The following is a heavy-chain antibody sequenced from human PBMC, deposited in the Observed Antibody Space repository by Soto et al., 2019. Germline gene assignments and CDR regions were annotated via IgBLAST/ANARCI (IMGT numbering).Heavy chain of an antibody. V-gene: IGHV3-33*01. D-gene: IGHD2-2*01. CDR3: ARGRGTNNHNFDY. Sequence: PGGSQILSCAASGFTFSSYCMHWVRQAPGKGLEWVAVIWYDGSNKYYADSGKGRFTISRDNSKNTLYLQMNSLRAEDTAVYYCARGRGTNNHNFDYWGQGTLVTVSS. CDR2: IWYDGSNK. CDR1: GFTFSSYC. J-gene: IGHJ4*02.